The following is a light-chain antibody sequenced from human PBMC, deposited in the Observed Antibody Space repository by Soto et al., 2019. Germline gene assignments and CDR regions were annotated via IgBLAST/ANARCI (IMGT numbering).Light chain of an antibody. Sequence: TQSPVAVSLSLGERATLSCRASQSISSTYLAWYHQKPGQAPRLLIYDASRRAKGIPDRFSGSGSGTDFSLTISSLEPEDFAVYYCQQPSNWHRLVPFG. CDR3: QQPSNWHRLVP. V-gene: IGKV3D-20*02. J-gene: IGKJ2*01. CDR1: QSISSTY. CDR2: DAS.